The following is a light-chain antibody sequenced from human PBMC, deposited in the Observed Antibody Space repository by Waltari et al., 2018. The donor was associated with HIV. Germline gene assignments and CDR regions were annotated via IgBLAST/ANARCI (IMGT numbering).Light chain of an antibody. CDR3: LQTYSSPWT. J-gene: IGKJ1*01. CDR1: QSISSY. CDR2: AAS. Sequence: DIQMTQSPSSLPASVGDRLTITCRASQSISSYLNWYQQKPGRAPELLIYAASSLQTGVPSRFSASGFGTDFTLTINSLQPEDFASYFCLQTYSSPWTFGQGTNV. V-gene: IGKV1-39*01.